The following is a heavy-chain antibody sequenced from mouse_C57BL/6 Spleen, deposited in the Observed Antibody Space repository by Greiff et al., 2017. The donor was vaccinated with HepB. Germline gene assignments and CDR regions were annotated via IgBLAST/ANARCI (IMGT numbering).Heavy chain of an antibody. V-gene: IGHV5-17*01. J-gene: IGHJ4*01. CDR3: AKKSGLLGSYAMDY. CDR2: ISSGSSTI. D-gene: IGHD4-1*01. Sequence: DVHLVESGGGLVKPGGSLKLSCAASGFTFSDYGMHWVRQAPEKGLEWVAYISSGSSTIYYADTVKGRFTISRDNAKNNLFLQMSSLRSEDTAMYYCAKKSGLLGSYAMDYWGQGTSVTVSS. CDR1: GFTFSDYG.